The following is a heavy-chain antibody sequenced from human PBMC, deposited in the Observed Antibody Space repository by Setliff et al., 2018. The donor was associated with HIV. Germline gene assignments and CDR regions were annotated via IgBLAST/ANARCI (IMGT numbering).Heavy chain of an antibody. J-gene: IGHJ4*02. Sequence: GSLRLSCAASGFTVSRFYMSWVRQAPGKGLEWVSVIYSDGSSYYADSVRGRFTISRDNYKNTLYLQMNSLRPEDTAAYYCARDSPLSHFDYWGQGILVTVSS. CDR3: ARDSPLSHFDY. V-gene: IGHV3-53*01. CDR2: IYSDGSS. CDR1: GFTVSRFY.